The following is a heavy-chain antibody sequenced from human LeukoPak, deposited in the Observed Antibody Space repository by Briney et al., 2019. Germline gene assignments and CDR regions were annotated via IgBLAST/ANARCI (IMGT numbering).Heavy chain of an antibody. CDR2: IYYSGST. V-gene: IGHV4-59*08. CDR1: GGSISSYY. CDR3: ARQKGYYYYMDV. J-gene: IGHJ6*03. Sequence: SETLSLTCTVSGGSISSYYWSWTRQPPGKGLEWIGYIYYSGSTNYNPSLKSRVTISVDTSKNQFSLKLSSVTAADTAVYYCARQKGYYYYMDVWGKGTTVTVSS.